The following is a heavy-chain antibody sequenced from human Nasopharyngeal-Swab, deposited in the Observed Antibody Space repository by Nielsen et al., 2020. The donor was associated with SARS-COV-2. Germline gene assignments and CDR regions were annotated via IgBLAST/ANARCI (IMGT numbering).Heavy chain of an antibody. CDR3: ASSSRDTAMVNDAFDI. Sequence: GESLKISCKGSGYSFTSYWIGWVRQMPGKGLEWMGIIYPGDSDTRYSPSFKGQVTISADKSISTAYLQWSSLKASDTAMYYCASSSRDTAMVNDAFDIWGQGTMVTVSS. CDR1: GYSFTSYW. D-gene: IGHD5-18*01. CDR2: IYPGDSDT. V-gene: IGHV5-51*01. J-gene: IGHJ3*02.